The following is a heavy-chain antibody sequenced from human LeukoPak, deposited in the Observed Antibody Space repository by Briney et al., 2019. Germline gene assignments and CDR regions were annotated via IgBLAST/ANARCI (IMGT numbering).Heavy chain of an antibody. CDR2: ISSSGSTI. Sequence: GGSLRLSCAASGFTFSSYAMSWVRQAPGKGLEWVSYISSSGSTIYYADSVKGRFTISRDNAKNSLYLQMNSLRAEDTAVYYCARVPKAYYYYYMDVWGKGTTVTVSS. CDR1: GFTFSSYA. V-gene: IGHV3-48*04. CDR3: ARVPKAYYYYYMDV. J-gene: IGHJ6*03.